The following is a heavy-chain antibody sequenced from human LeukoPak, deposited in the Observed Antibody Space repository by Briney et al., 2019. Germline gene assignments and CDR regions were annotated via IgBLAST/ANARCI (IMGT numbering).Heavy chain of an antibody. V-gene: IGHV3-21*01. CDR2: ISSSNNYI. Sequence: PGGSLRLSCAASGFTSSSYSMNWVRQAPGKGLEWVSSISSSNNYIYYADSVKGRFTISRDNAKNSLYLQMNSLRAEDTAVYYCARVFSSSWTTYFDYWGQGTLVAVSS. CDR3: ARVFSSSWTTYFDY. CDR1: GFTSSSYS. J-gene: IGHJ4*02. D-gene: IGHD6-13*01.